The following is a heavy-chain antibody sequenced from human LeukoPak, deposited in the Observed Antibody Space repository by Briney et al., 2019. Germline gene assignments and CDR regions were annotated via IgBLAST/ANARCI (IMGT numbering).Heavy chain of an antibody. V-gene: IGHV4-59*01. D-gene: IGHD4-17*01. J-gene: IGHJ6*02. CDR1: GGSISSYY. CDR2: IYYSGST. Sequence: SETLSLTCTVSGGSISSYYWSWIRQPPEKGLEWIGYIYYSGSTNYNPSLKSRVTISVDTSKNQFSLKLSSVTAADTAVYYCARENGDYYYGMDVWGQGTTVTVSS. CDR3: ARENGDYYYGMDV.